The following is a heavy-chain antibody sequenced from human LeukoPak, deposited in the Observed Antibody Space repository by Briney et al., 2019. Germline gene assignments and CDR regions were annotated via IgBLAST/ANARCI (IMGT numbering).Heavy chain of an antibody. CDR1: GGSISSRNW. CDR3: ARGYVPLLGGHNWFDP. Sequence: RTSGTLSLTCAVSGGSISSRNWWSWVRQPPGKGLEWIGEISHSGSANYNTSLGSRLTMSIDKSTNQFFLNLSSVTAADTAIYYCARGYVPLLGGHNWFDPWGQGTLVTVSS. CDR2: ISHSGSA. J-gene: IGHJ5*02. V-gene: IGHV4-4*02. D-gene: IGHD1-26*01.